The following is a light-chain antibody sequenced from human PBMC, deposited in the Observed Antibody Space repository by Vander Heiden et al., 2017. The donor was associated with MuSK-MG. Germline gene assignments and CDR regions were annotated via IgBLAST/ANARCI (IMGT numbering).Light chain of an antibody. Sequence: DIVMTQSPLPLPVTPGEPASISCRSSQSLLHSNGYNYLDWYLQKPGQSPQLLIYLGSNRASGVPDRFSGSGPGTDFTLKISRVEAEDVGVYYCMQALQTPTFGGGTKVEIK. CDR3: MQALQTPT. J-gene: IGKJ4*01. V-gene: IGKV2-28*01. CDR1: QSLLHSNGYNY. CDR2: LGS.